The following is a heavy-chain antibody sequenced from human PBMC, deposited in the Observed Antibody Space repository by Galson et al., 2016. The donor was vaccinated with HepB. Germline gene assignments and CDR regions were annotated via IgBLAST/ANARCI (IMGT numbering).Heavy chain of an antibody. CDR2: ITSDGGSR. Sequence: SLRLSCAASNFILSHYYMSWVRQAPGKGLEWVSFITSDGGSRYYADSVKGRFTISRDNARNSLYLQMNSLRDEDTAVYYCARDRLGWLDLWGQGTLVTVSS. V-gene: IGHV3-11*04. D-gene: IGHD3-16*01. CDR1: NFILSHYY. CDR3: ARDRLGWLDL. J-gene: IGHJ5*02.